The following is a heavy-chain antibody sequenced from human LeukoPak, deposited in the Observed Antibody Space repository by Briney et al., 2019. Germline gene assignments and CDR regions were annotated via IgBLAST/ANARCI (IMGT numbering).Heavy chain of an antibody. CDR3: ARADYYDSSGYPVFDY. J-gene: IGHJ4*02. CDR1: GNSFGNYY. Sequence: SETLSLTCTVSGNSFGNYYWSWIRQPAGKGLEWIGRIYTSGTTTYNPSLKSRVTMSVDTSKNQFSLKLSSVTAADTAVYYCARADYYDSSGYPVFDYWGQGTLVTVSS. V-gene: IGHV4-4*07. CDR2: IYTSGTT. D-gene: IGHD3-22*01.